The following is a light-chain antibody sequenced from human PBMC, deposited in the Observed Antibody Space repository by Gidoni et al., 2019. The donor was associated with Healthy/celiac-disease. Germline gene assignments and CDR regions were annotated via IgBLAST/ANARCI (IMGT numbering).Light chain of an antibody. J-gene: IGKJ2*01. V-gene: IGKV2-28*01. CDR2: LGS. CDR1: QSLLHSNGYNY. Sequence: DIVMTQSTLSLPVTPGEPASISYRSSQSLLHSNGYNYLDWYLQKPGQSPQLLIYLGSNRASGVPDRFSGSGSGTDFTLKISRVEAEDVGVYYCMQALQTPRTFXQXTKLEIK. CDR3: MQALQTPRT.